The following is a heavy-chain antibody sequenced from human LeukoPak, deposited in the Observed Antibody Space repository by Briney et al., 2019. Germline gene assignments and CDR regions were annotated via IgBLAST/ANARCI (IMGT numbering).Heavy chain of an antibody. J-gene: IGHJ4*02. Sequence: KPSETLSLTCAVYGGSFSGYYWSWIRQPPGKGLEWIGEINYSGSANYNPSLKSRVTISVDTSKNQFSLKLSSVTAADTAVYYCARRRRQLVLGNNYHFDYWGQGTLVTVSS. V-gene: IGHV4-34*01. CDR1: GGSFSGYY. CDR3: ARRRRQLVLGNNYHFDY. CDR2: INYSGSA. D-gene: IGHD6-13*01.